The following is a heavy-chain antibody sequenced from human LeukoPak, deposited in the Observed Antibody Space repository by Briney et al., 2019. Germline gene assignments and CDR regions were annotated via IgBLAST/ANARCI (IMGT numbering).Heavy chain of an antibody. D-gene: IGHD3-22*01. J-gene: IGHJ4*02. CDR2: IYYSGST. V-gene: IGHV4-59*01. CDR3: ARGEYYYDSSGYFDY. CDR1: GGSISSYY. Sequence: SETLSLTCTVSGGSISSYYWSWIQQPPGKGLEWIGYIYYSGSTNYNPSLKSRVTISVDTSKNQFSLKLSSVTAADTAVYYCARGEYYYDSSGYFDYWGQGTLVTVSS.